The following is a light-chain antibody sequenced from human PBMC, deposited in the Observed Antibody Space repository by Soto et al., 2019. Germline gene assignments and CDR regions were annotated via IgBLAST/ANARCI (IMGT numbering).Light chain of an antibody. CDR1: SSDVGSYNL. Sequence: QSALTQPDSVSGSPGQSSTSSCTGTSSDVGSYNLVSWYQQHPGKAPKLMIYEGSKRPSGVSNRFSGSKSGNTASLTISGLQAEDEADYYCCSYAGSSTFPYVFGTGTKVTVL. CDR2: EGS. V-gene: IGLV2-23*03. J-gene: IGLJ1*01. CDR3: CSYAGSSTFPYV.